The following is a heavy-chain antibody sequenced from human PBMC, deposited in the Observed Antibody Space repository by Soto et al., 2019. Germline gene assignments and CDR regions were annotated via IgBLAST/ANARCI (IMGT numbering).Heavy chain of an antibody. V-gene: IGHV4-39*01. Sequence: QLPLQESGPGLVKPSETLSLTCTVSGASIRSSAYWGWIRQPPGKGLEWIGSIYSIGNTYYNPSLKSGVTISADTSKNQFSLNLISVTAADTAVYYCRRSSRYSTDVWGQGITVTVSS. CDR2: IYSIGNT. CDR1: GASIRSSAY. J-gene: IGHJ6*02. D-gene: IGHD6-19*01. CDR3: RRSSRYSTDV.